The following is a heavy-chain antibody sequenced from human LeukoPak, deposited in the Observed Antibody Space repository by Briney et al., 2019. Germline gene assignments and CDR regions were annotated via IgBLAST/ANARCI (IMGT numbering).Heavy chain of an antibody. V-gene: IGHV3-74*01. CDR2: INSDGSWT. CDR1: GNYW. J-gene: IGHJ5*02. CDR3: AKDRTGYSYGYFLSP. D-gene: IGHD5-18*01. Sequence: GGSLRLSCAASGNYWMHWVRQAPGKGLVWVSHINSDGSWTGYADSVKGRFTISKDNAKNTVYLQMSSLRAEDTAVYFCAKDRTGYSYGYFLSPWGQGTLVTVSS.